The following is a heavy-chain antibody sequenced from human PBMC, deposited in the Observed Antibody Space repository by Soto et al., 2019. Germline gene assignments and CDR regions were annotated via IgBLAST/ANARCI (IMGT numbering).Heavy chain of an antibody. D-gene: IGHD2-15*01. Sequence: SETLSLTCTVSGGSISSGGYYWSWIRQHPGKGLEWIGYIYYSGSTYYNPSLKSRVTISVDTSKNQFSLKLSSVTAADTAVYYCAREGRGYCSGGSCYSAPLAYWGQGTLVTVSS. V-gene: IGHV4-31*03. CDR2: IYYSGST. J-gene: IGHJ4*02. CDR3: AREGRGYCSGGSCYSAPLAY. CDR1: GGSISSGGYY.